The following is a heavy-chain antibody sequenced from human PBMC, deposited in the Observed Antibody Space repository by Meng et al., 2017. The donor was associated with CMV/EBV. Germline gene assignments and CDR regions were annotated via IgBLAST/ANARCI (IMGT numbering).Heavy chain of an antibody. Sequence: ASVKVSCKASGYTFTGYYMHWVRQAPGQGLEWMGWINPNSGGTNYAQKFQGRVTMTRDTSISTAYMELSRLRSDDTAVYYCARLGDSSSPEGLFDYWGQGTLVTVSS. CDR3: ARLGDSSSPEGLFDY. D-gene: IGHD6-6*01. CDR1: GYTFTGYY. J-gene: IGHJ4*02. CDR2: INPNSGGT. V-gene: IGHV1-2*02.